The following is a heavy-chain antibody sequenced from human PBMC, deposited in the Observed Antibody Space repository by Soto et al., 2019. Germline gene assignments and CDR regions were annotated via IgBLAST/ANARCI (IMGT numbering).Heavy chain of an antibody. D-gene: IGHD3-9*01. J-gene: IGHJ3*02. Sequence: QVQLQQRGAGLLKPSETLSLTCAVYGGSFSGYYWSWIRQPPGKGLEWIGEINHSGSTNYNPSLKSRVTISVDTSKNQFSLKLSSVTAADRAVYYCARAGSYYDLLTGYYPRHGAFDIWGQGTMVTVSS. CDR2: INHSGST. CDR1: GGSFSGYY. CDR3: ARAGSYYDLLTGYYPRHGAFDI. V-gene: IGHV4-34*01.